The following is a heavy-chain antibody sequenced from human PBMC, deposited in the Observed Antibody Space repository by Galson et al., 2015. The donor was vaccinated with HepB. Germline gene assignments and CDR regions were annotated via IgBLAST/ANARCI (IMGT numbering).Heavy chain of an antibody. V-gene: IGHV3-23*01. J-gene: IGHJ3*02. CDR2: ISGSDGRT. Sequence: SLRLSCAASGFTFSSYAMSWVRQAPGKGLEWVSSISGSDGRTYYADSVKGRFTISRDNSKNTLYLQMNSLRVGDTAVYYCAKFVYGDYDGHWGAFHIWGQGTMVTVSS. CDR1: GFTFSSYA. CDR3: AKFVYGDYDGHWGAFHI. D-gene: IGHD4-23*01.